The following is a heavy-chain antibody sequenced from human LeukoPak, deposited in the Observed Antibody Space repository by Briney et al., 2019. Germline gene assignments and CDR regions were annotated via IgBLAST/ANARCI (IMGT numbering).Heavy chain of an antibody. CDR1: GGSISSSSYY. V-gene: IGHV4-39*07. J-gene: IGHJ6*02. Sequence: PSETLSLTCTVSGGSISSSSYYWGWIRQPPGKGLEWIVSIYYSGTTYYNPSLKSRVTISVDTSKNQFSLKLSSGTAADTAVYYCARDSGVLGSTRYYYYYYGMDVWGQGTTVTVSS. CDR3: ARDSGVLGSTRYYYYYYGMDV. D-gene: IGHD2-2*01. CDR2: IYYSGTT.